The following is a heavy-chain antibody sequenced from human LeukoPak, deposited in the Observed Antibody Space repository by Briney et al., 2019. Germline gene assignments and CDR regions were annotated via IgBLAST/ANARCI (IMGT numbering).Heavy chain of an antibody. Sequence: SETLSLTCTVSGYSISSGYYWGWIRQPPGKGLEWIGSIYLSGSTYQNTSLKSRVTISVDTSKNQFSLKLSSVTAADTAVYYCARDHAGFLFTGNAYYFDYWGQGTLVTVSS. J-gene: IGHJ4*02. CDR1: GYSISSGYY. V-gene: IGHV4-38-2*02. CDR3: ARDHAGFLFTGNAYYFDY. D-gene: IGHD2-8*02. CDR2: IYLSGST.